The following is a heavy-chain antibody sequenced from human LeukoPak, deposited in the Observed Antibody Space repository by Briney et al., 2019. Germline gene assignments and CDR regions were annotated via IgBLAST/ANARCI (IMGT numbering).Heavy chain of an antibody. CDR1: GYTFTSYA. J-gene: IGHJ4*02. Sequence: ASVTVSCTASGYTFTSYAMHWVRQAPGQRIEWMGWINAGNGNTKYSQKFQGRVTITRDTSASTAYMELSSLRSEDTAVYYCARETRIQLWSGLGYWGQGTLVTVSS. CDR2: INAGNGNT. V-gene: IGHV1-3*01. D-gene: IGHD5-18*01. CDR3: ARETRIQLWSGLGY.